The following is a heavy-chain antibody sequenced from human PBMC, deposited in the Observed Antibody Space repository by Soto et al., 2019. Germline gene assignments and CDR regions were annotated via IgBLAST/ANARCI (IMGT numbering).Heavy chain of an antibody. D-gene: IGHD6-6*01. J-gene: IGHJ6*02. CDR1: GYTFTSYD. V-gene: IGHV1-8*01. CDR3: AREKSSYGMEV. CDR2: MNPNSGNT. Sequence: QVQLVQSGAEVKKPGASVKVSCKASGYTFTSYDINQGRQATGQGLEWMGWMNPNSGNTGHAHKFQGRVTMTRNTSISTAYMGLSSLRSEDSAVCYCAREKSSYGMEVWGQGTTVTVSS.